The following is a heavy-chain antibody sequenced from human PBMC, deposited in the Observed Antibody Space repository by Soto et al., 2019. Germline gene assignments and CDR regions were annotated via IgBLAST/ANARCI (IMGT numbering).Heavy chain of an antibody. J-gene: IGHJ4*02. Sequence: GGSLRLSCAASGFTFSSYAMSWVRQAPGKGLEWVSAISGSGGSTYYADSVKGRFTISRDNSKNTLYLQMNSLRAEDTAVYYCATETSDDYDSSGYRHWAGFFDYWGQGTLVTVSS. CDR1: GFTFSSYA. CDR2: ISGSGGST. CDR3: ATETSDDYDSSGYRHWAGFFDY. D-gene: IGHD3-22*01. V-gene: IGHV3-23*01.